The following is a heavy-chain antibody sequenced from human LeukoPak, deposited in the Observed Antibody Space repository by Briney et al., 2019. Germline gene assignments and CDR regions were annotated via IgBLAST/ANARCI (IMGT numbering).Heavy chain of an antibody. Sequence: SETLYLTCDVYGGSFGGYYWSWIRQPPGKGLEWIGEINHSGSTNYNPFLKSRVTISVDTSKNQFSLKLSSVTAADTAVYYCARLLYSSGWYGLRWFDPWGQGTLVTVSS. J-gene: IGHJ5*02. V-gene: IGHV4-34*01. CDR1: GGSFGGYY. CDR2: INHSGST. CDR3: ARLLYSSGWYGLRWFDP. D-gene: IGHD6-19*01.